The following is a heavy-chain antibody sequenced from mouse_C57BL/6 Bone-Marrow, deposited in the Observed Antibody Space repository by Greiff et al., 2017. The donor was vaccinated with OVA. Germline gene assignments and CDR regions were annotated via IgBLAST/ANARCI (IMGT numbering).Heavy chain of an antibody. CDR1: GYTFTSYW. V-gene: IGHV1-52*01. CDR2: IDPSDSET. J-gene: IGHJ1*03. CDR3: ASEYYYGPDWYFDV. Sequence: VQLQQPGAELVRPGSSVKLSCKASGYTFTSYWMHWVKQRPIQGLEWIGNIDPSDSETQYNQKFKDKATLTVDKSSSTAYMQLSSLTSEDSAVYYCASEYYYGPDWYFDVWGTGTTVTVSS. D-gene: IGHD1-1*01.